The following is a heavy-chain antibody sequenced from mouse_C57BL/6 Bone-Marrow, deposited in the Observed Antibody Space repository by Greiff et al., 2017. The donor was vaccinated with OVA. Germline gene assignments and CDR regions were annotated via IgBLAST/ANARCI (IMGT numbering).Heavy chain of an antibody. CDR3: AIYRIYYGNYGYFDY. CDR2: IRNKANGYTT. J-gene: IGHJ2*01. D-gene: IGHD2-1*01. CDR1: GFTFTDYY. Sequence: EVKLVESGGGLVQPGGSLSLSCAASGFTFTDYYMSWVRQPPGKALEWLGFIRNKANGYTTEYSASVKGRFTISRDNSQSILYLQMNALRAEDSATYYCAIYRIYYGNYGYFDYWGQGTTLTVSS. V-gene: IGHV7-3*01.